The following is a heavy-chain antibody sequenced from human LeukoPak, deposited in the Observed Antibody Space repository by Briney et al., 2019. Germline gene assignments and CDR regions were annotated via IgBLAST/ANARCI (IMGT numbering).Heavy chain of an antibody. Sequence: GASVKVSCKASGYTFTSYYMHWVREACGQGLEWMGIINPSGGSTSYAQKFQGRVTMTRDMSTSTVYMELSSLISEDTAVYYCARAEHQYQLLPGGFDPWGQGTLVTVSS. V-gene: IGHV1-46*01. J-gene: IGHJ5*02. CDR2: INPSGGST. CDR3: ARAEHQYQLLPGGFDP. CDR1: GYTFTSYY. D-gene: IGHD2-2*01.